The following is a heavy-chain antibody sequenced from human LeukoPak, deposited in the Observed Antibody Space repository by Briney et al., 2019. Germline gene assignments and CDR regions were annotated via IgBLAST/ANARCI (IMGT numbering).Heavy chain of an antibody. CDR1: GFTFSSYD. J-gene: IGHJ1*01. CDR3: ARDTDGEVGATEAYFQH. CDR2: ICYGGSNK. Sequence: GGSLRLSCAASGFTFSSYDMSWVRQAPGKGLEWVADICYGGSNKYYADSVKGRFTISRDNAKNTLYLQMNSLRAEDTAVYYCARDTDGEVGATEAYFQHWGQGTLVTVSS. V-gene: IGHV3-33*01. D-gene: IGHD1-26*01.